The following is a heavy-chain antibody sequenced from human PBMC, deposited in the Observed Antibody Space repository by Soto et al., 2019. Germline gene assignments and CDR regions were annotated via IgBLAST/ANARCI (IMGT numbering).Heavy chain of an antibody. Sequence: SETLSLTCAVSGGSISSSSYYWGWIRQPPGKGLEWIGSIYYSGSTYYNPSLKSRVTISVDTSKNQFSLKLSSVTAADTAVYYCAARLGNCTNGVCYTFDYWGQGTLVTVSS. J-gene: IGHJ4*02. CDR2: IYYSGST. D-gene: IGHD2-8*01. CDR3: AARLGNCTNGVCYTFDY. CDR1: GGSISSSSYY. V-gene: IGHV4-39*01.